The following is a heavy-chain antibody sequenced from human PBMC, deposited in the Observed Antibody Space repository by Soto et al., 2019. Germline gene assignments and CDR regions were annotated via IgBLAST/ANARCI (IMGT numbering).Heavy chain of an antibody. CDR3: ARDLGGSYAYFDY. J-gene: IGHJ4*02. CDR1: GGSISSGYY. CDR2: IYHSGST. D-gene: IGHD1-26*01. Sequence: PSETLSLTCTVSGGSISSGYYWGWSRQPPGKGLEWIGSIYHSGSTYYNPSLKSRVTISVDTSKNQFSLKLNSVTAADTTVYYCARDLGGSYAYFDYWGQGILVTVSS. V-gene: IGHV4-38-2*02.